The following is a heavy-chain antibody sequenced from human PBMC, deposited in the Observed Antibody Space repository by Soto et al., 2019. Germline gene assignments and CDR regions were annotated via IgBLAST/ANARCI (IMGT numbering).Heavy chain of an antibody. V-gene: IGHV3-48*01. Sequence: GGSLRLSCAASGFTFSSYSMNWVRQAPGKGLEWVSYISSSSTIYYADSVKGRFTISRDNAKNSLYLQMNSLRAEDTTVYYCARDGPDIVLMVYALHYYYYYMDVWGKGTTVTVSS. J-gene: IGHJ6*03. CDR3: ARDGPDIVLMVYALHYYYYYMDV. CDR2: ISSSSTI. D-gene: IGHD2-8*01. CDR1: GFTFSSYS.